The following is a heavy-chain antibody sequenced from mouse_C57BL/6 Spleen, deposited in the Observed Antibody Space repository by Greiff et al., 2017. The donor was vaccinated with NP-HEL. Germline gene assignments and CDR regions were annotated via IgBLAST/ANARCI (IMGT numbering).Heavy chain of an antibody. J-gene: IGHJ4*01. CDR2: IRLKSDNYAT. Sequence: EVKLMESGGGLVQPGGSMKLSCVASGFTFSNSWMNWVRQSPETGLEWVAQIRLKSDNYATHYAESVKGRFTISRDDSKSSVYLQMNNLRAEDTGIYYCTGPHYYGSSLYAMDYWGQGTSVTVSS. V-gene: IGHV6-3*01. D-gene: IGHD1-1*01. CDR1: GFTFSNSW. CDR3: TGPHYYGSSLYAMDY.